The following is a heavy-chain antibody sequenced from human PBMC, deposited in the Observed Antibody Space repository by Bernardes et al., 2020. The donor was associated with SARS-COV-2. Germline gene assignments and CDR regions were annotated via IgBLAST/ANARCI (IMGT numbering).Heavy chain of an antibody. D-gene: IGHD3-10*01. V-gene: IGHV3-7*03. Sequence: GSLRLSCAASGFSLSSYWMSWVRQAPGKGLEWVANINQDGSQKYYVDSVEGRFTISRDNARNSLYLQMNSLRAEDTAVYYCARAYSLDYYASGSYLDYWGQGTLATVSS. CDR2: INQDGSQK. CDR3: ARAYSLDYYASGSYLDY. J-gene: IGHJ4*02. CDR1: GFSLSSYW.